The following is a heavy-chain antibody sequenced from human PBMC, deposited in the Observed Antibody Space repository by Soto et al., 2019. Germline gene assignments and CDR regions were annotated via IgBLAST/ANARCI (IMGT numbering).Heavy chain of an antibody. Sequence: QVQLVQSGAEVKEPGASVRVSCKAFVYTFTAYGISWVRQAPGQGLEWMGWSSAYNADTNYAQNLQGRVTMTRDTSTSTAYMELRGLRSDDTAVYYCARHGDYVWGSYRYYFDYWGQGTLVTVSS. CDR2: SSAYNADT. D-gene: IGHD3-16*02. CDR3: ARHGDYVWGSYRYYFDY. J-gene: IGHJ4*02. CDR1: VYTFTAYG. V-gene: IGHV1-18*01.